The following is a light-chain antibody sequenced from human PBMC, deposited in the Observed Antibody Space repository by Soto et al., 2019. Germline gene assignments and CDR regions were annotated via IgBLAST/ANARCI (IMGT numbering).Light chain of an antibody. CDR1: QSVSSY. CDR2: DAS. CDR3: QQREDWPRA. V-gene: IGKV3-11*01. Sequence: EIVLTQPPATLSLSPGETATLSCRASQSVSSYLAWYQQKPGQAPRLLIYDASNRATGIPARFSGTGSGTDFTLTISSLEPEDFAIYYCQQREDWPRAFGGGTKVDIK. J-gene: IGKJ4*01.